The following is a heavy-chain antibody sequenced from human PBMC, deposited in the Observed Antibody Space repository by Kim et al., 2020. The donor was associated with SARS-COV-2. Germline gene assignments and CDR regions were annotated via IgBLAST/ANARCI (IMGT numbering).Heavy chain of an antibody. CDR2: ISYDGSNK. CDR1: GFTFSSYG. V-gene: IGHV3-30*18. CDR3: AKDLQQSSGWVPFDY. Sequence: GGSLRLSCAASGFTFSSYGMHWVRQAPGKGLEWVAVISYDGSNKYYADSVKGRFTISRDNSKNTLYLQMNSLRAEDTAVYYCAKDLQQSSGWVPFDYWGQGTLVTVSS. D-gene: IGHD6-19*01. J-gene: IGHJ4*02.